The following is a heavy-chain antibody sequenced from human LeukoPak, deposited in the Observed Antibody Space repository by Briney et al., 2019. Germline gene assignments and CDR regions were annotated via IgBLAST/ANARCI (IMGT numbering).Heavy chain of an antibody. J-gene: IGHJ4*02. V-gene: IGHV4-39*07. CDR3: ARSLYSYGNQGGY. Sequence: SETLSLTCNVSGGSISSSSYYRGWIRQPPGKGLEWIGSIYYSGSTYYNPSLKSRVTISVDTSKNQFSLKLSSVTAADTAVYYCARSLYSYGNQGGYWGQGTLVTVSS. CDR2: IYYSGST. D-gene: IGHD5-18*01. CDR1: GGSISSSSYY.